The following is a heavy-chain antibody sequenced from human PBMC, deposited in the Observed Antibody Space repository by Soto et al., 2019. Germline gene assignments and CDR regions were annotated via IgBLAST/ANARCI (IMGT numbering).Heavy chain of an antibody. V-gene: IGHV1-58*01. CDR2: IGVGSGNR. CDR1: GFTFTSSA. CDR3: AALGVKFDH. Sequence: SVKVSCKASGFTFTSSAVQWVRQARGQRLEWIGWIGVGSGNRHYAQKFQERVTITRDMSTNTAYMELSSLRSEDTAVYYCAALGVKFDHWGQGTMVTVSS. D-gene: IGHD2-8*01. J-gene: IGHJ4*02.